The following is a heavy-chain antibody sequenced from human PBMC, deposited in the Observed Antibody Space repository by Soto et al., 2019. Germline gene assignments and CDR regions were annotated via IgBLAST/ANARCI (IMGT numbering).Heavy chain of an antibody. Sequence: PSETLSLACTVSGGSISSSSYYWGWIRRPPGKGLEWIGSIYYSGSTYYNPSLKSRVTISVDTSKNQFSLKLSSVTAADTAVYYCAGGGSIVVATRRLMDVWGKGTTVTVSS. J-gene: IGHJ6*03. V-gene: IGHV4-39*01. D-gene: IGHD3-22*01. CDR3: AGGGSIVVATRRLMDV. CDR2: IYYSGST. CDR1: GGSISSSSYY.